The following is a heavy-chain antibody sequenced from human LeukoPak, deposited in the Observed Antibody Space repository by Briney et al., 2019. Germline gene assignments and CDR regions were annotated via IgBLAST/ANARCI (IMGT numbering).Heavy chain of an antibody. D-gene: IGHD2-2*01. V-gene: IGHV1-18*01. CDR1: GYTFTSYG. CDR3: ARVAGVVPAAMANWFDP. Sequence: ASVKVSCKASGYTFTSYGISWVRQAPGQGLEWMGWISAYNGNTNYAQKLQGRVTMTTDTSTSTAYMELRSLRSDDTAVYYCARVAGVVPAAMANWFDPWGQGTLVTVSS. CDR2: ISAYNGNT. J-gene: IGHJ5*02.